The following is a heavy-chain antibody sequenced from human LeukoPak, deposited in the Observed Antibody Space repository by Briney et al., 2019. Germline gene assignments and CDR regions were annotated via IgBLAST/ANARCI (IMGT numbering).Heavy chain of an antibody. V-gene: IGHV1-46*01. D-gene: IGHD1-1*01. CDR1: GYTFTSYS. Sequence: GASVKVSCKASGYTFTSYSMHWVRQAPGQGLEWMGIINPSGGSTSYAQKVQGRVTMTRDTSTSTVYMELSSLRSEDTAVYYCARYQVSGRQLQLWGQGTLVTVSS. CDR3: ARYQVSGRQLQL. J-gene: IGHJ4*02. CDR2: INPSGGST.